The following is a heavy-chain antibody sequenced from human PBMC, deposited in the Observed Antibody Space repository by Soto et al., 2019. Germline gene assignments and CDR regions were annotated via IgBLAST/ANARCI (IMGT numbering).Heavy chain of an antibody. CDR1: GFTVSNNY. J-gene: IGHJ4*02. D-gene: IGHD1-26*01. CDR2: MYSGGTAT. V-gene: IGHV3-53*05. Sequence: GGSLRLSCAASGFTVSNNYMSWVRRAPGKGLEWVSVMYSGGTATSYADSVKGRFTVSRDNSKNTVSIQLDSLRAEDTAVYYCARGVPVGAIGRFYFDSWGQGTLVTVSS. CDR3: ARGVPVGAIGRFYFDS.